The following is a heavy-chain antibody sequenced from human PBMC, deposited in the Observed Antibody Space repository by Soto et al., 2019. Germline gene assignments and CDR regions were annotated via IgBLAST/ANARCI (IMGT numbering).Heavy chain of an antibody. V-gene: IGHV1-69*06. CDR1: GGTFSSYA. J-gene: IGHJ6*02. CDR3: ALAASTIFGVVIPYYYYYGMDV. CDR2: IIPIFGTA. Sequence: SVKVSCKASGGTFSSYAISWVRQAPGQGLEWMGGIIPIFGTANYAQKFQGRVTITADKSTSTAYMELSSLRSEDTAVYYCALAASTIFGVVIPYYYYYGMDVWGQGTTVT. D-gene: IGHD3-3*01.